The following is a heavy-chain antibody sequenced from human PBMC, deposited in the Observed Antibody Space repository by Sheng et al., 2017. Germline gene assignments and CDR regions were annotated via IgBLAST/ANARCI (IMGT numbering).Heavy chain of an antibody. D-gene: IGHD4-17*01. CDR3: ARDSFGDYFSWGLDY. CDR1: VAPSEVTT. Sequence: QVQLQESGPGLVKAFGDPCPSTALSLVAPSEVTTGAGSGSPPGRGLEWIGYIFDSGGTNYNPSLKSRVTISIXTSKSQFSLKLTSVTAADTAIYYCARDSFGDYFSWGLDYWGQGTRVTVSS. V-gene: IGHV4-59*11. CDR2: IFDSGGT. J-gene: IGHJ4*02.